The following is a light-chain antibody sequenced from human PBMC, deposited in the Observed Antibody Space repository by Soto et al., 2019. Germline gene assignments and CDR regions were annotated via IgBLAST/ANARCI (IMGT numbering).Light chain of an antibody. V-gene: IGLV2-14*01. CDR2: EVS. Sequence: QSVLTQPASVSGSPGQSITISCTGTSSDVGGYNYVSWYQQRPGKAPKLMIYEVSNRPSGVSNRFSGSKSGNTASLTVSGLQAEDEADYYCSSYAGSSNVFGTGTKVTV. J-gene: IGLJ1*01. CDR1: SSDVGGYNY. CDR3: SSYAGSSNV.